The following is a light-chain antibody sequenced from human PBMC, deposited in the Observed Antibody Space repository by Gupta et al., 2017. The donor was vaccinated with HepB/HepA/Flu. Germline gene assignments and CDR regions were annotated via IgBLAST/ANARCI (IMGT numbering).Light chain of an antibody. J-gene: IGKJ4*01. CDR1: QSLLHSNGYTY. CDR2: LSS. V-gene: IGKV2-28*01. Sequence: DIVMTQSPLSLPVTPGEPASIYCRSSQSLLHSNGYTYLDWYLQKPGQSPQLLIYLSSHRACGVPERFSGSGSGTDFTLKINRVEAEDVGVYYCRQVLQTPFTFGGGTKVEIK. CDR3: RQVLQTPFT.